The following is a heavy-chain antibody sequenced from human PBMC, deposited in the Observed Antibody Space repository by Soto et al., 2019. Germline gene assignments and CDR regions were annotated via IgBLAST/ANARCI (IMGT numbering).Heavy chain of an antibody. CDR3: ALTYYDFWSGYYVGWEV. CDR2: IYWNDDK. CDR1: GFSLSTIGVG. J-gene: IGHJ6*01. Sequence: SGPTLVNPTQTLTLTCTFSGFSLSTIGVGVGWIRQPPGKALEWLALIYWNDDKRYSPSLKSRLTITKDTSKNQVVLTMTNMDHVDTATYYCALTYYDFWSGYYVGWEVWGQGTTVSVSS. V-gene: IGHV2-5*01. D-gene: IGHD3-3*01.